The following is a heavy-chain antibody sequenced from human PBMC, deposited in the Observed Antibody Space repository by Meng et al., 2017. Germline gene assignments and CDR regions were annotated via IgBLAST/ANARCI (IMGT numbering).Heavy chain of an antibody. CDR2: IYSGGST. V-gene: IGHV3-53*04. CDR1: GFTVSSNY. J-gene: IGHJ3*02. D-gene: IGHD2-21*01. CDR3: ASAGDDAFDI. Sequence: LSLTCAASGFTVSSNYMSWVRQAPGKGLEWVSVIYSGGSTYYADSVKGRFTISRHNSKNTLYLQMNSLRAEDTAVYYCASAGDDAFDIWGQGTMVTVSS.